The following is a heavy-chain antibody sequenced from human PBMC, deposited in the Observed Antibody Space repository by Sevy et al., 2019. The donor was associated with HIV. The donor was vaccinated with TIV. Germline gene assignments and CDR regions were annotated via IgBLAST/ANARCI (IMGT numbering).Heavy chain of an antibody. D-gene: IGHD4-17*01. J-gene: IGHJ6*02. Sequence: GGSLRLSCAASGFSISDYYMSWIRQAPGKGPQWISYISSSADTIYYADSVKGRFTVSRDNAKNSLYLKMKGLRAEDTAVYYCARDHVKDGDLGDYYYYAMDVWGQGTTVTVSS. V-gene: IGHV3-11*01. CDR2: ISSSADTI. CDR3: ARDHVKDGDLGDYYYYAMDV. CDR1: GFSISDYY.